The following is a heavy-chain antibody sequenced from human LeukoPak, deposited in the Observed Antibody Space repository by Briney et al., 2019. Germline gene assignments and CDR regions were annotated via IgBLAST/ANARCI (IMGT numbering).Heavy chain of an antibody. CDR1: GYSFTSYW. Sequence: GESLQISFQGSGYSFTSYWIGWVRQMPGKGLEWMGIIYPGDSDTRYSPSFQGQVTISADKSISTAYLQWSSLKASDTAMYYCARRYSNYLGAFDYWGQGTLVTASS. CDR2: IYPGDSDT. J-gene: IGHJ4*02. V-gene: IGHV5-51*01. CDR3: ARRYSNYLGAFDY. D-gene: IGHD4-11*01.